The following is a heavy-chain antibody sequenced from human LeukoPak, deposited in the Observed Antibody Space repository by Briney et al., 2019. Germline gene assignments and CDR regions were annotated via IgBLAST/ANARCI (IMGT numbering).Heavy chain of an antibody. CDR1: GFIFGDYG. CDR3: ARASYYYDTSGLGAFDG. Sequence: GGSLRLSCAASGFIFGDYGMYWVRQAPGKGLEWVSGINWNSERIGYADSVKGRFTISRDNAKNSLYMQMNSVRAEDTALYYCARASYYYDTSGLGAFDGWGQGTTVVVSS. V-gene: IGHV3-9*01. J-gene: IGHJ3*01. D-gene: IGHD3-22*01. CDR2: INWNSERI.